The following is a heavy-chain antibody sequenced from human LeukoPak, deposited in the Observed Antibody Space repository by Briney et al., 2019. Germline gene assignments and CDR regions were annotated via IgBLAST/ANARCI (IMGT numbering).Heavy chain of an antibody. Sequence: QAGGSLRLSCAASGFTVSGKYMTWVRHAPGRGLDWVSFIYAGGNTYYPASLKGRFTISRDNPKNTLYLQMNSRRAEDTPVYYWASGEWDQDYWGEGTMVTVSS. D-gene: IGHD1-26*01. CDR1: GFTVSGKY. J-gene: IGHJ4*02. V-gene: IGHV3-53*01. CDR2: IYAGGNT. CDR3: ASGEWDQDY.